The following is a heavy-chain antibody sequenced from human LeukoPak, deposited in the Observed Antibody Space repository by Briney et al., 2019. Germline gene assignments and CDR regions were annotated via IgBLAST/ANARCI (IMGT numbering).Heavy chain of an antibody. D-gene: IGHD6-19*01. CDR1: GFTFSTYA. V-gene: IGHV3-30*04. J-gene: IGHJ4*02. CDR2: ISYDGSNK. CDR3: ARGVRIAVAGYIDY. Sequence: GGSLRLSCAASGFTFSTYAMHWVRQAPGKGLEWVAAISYDGSNKNYADSVKGRFTISRDNSKNTLYLQMNSLRAEDTAVYYCARGVRIAVAGYIDYWVQGTLVTVSS.